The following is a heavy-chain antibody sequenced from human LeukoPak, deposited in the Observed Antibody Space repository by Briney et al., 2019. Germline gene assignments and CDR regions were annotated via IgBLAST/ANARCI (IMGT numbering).Heavy chain of an antibody. J-gene: IGHJ4*02. CDR1: GFTFSSYA. CDR2: IYYSGST. Sequence: GSLRLSCAASGFTFSSYAMSWVRQPPGKGLEWIGSIYYSGSTYYNPSLKSRVTISVDTSKNQFSLKLSSVTAADTAVYYCANGGGSSWYNGGYYFDYWGQGTLVTVSS. V-gene: IGHV4-39*01. D-gene: IGHD6-13*01. CDR3: ANGGGSSWYNGGYYFDY.